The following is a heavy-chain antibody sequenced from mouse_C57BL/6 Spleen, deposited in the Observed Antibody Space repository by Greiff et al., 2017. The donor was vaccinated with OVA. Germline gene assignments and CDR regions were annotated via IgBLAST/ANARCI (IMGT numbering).Heavy chain of an antibody. D-gene: IGHD2-4*01. Sequence: QVHVKQSGPELVKPGASVKLSCKASGYTFTSYDINWVKQRPGQGLEWIGWIYPRDGSTKYNEKFKGKATLTVDTSSSTAYMELHSLTSEDSAVYFCARSGYDYDIDYWGQGTTLTVSS. V-gene: IGHV1-85*01. CDR3: ARSGYDYDIDY. CDR2: IYPRDGST. J-gene: IGHJ2*01. CDR1: GYTFTSYD.